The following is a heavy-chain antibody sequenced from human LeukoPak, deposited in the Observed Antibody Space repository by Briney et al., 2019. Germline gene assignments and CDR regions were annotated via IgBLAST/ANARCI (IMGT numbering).Heavy chain of an antibody. D-gene: IGHD5-24*01. V-gene: IGHV1-69*05. CDR1: GGTFSSYA. Sequence: SVKVSCKASGGTFSSYAISWVRQAPGQGLEWMGGIIPIFGTANYAQKFQGRVTITTDESTSTAYMELSSLRSEDTAVYYCASEGRDGYNWFDYWGQGTLVTVSS. CDR3: ASEGRDGYNWFDY. J-gene: IGHJ4*02. CDR2: IIPIFGTA.